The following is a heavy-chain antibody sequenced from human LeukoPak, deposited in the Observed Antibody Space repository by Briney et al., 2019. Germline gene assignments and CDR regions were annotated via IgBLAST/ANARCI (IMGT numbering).Heavy chain of an antibody. V-gene: IGHV3-30-3*01. Sequence: GGSLRLSCAASGFTFSSYAMHWVRQAPGKGLEWVAVISYDGSNKYYADSVKGRFTISRDNSKNTLYLQMNSLRAEDTAVYYCARDAQYPDYWGQGTLVTVSS. CDR2: ISYDGSNK. D-gene: IGHD2-2*01. J-gene: IGHJ4*02. CDR3: ARDAQYPDY. CDR1: GFTFSSYA.